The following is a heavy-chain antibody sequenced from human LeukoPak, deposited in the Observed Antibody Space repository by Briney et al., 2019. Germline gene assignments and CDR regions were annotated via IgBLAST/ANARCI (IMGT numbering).Heavy chain of an antibody. CDR3: ARVRPGRVPAAINAFDI. J-gene: IGHJ3*02. D-gene: IGHD2-2*01. CDR1: GYTFTGYY. V-gene: IGHV1-2*02. Sequence: ASVKVSCKASGYTFTGYYMHWVRQAPGQGLEWMGWINPNSGGTNYAQKFQGRVTMTRDTSISTAYMELSRLRSDDTAVYYCARVRPGRVPAAINAFDIWDQGTMVTVSS. CDR2: INPNSGGT.